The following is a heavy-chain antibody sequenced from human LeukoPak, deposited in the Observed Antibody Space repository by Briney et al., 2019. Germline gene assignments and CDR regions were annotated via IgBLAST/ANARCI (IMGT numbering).Heavy chain of an antibody. D-gene: IGHD6-19*01. V-gene: IGHV4-39*01. Sequence: SETLSLTCTVSGGSISSTNNYWGWIRQPPGKGLEWIGSIYYSGSTYYNPSLKSRVTISVDTSKNQFSLKLSSVTAADTAVFYCATSGWYLLPGIYWGQGTLVTVSS. CDR2: IYYSGST. CDR1: GGSISSTNNY. J-gene: IGHJ4*02. CDR3: ATSGWYLLPGIY.